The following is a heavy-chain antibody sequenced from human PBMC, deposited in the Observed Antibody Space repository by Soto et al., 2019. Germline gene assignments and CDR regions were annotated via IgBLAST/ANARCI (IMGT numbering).Heavy chain of an antibody. CDR2: ISAYNGNT. J-gene: IGHJ5*02. V-gene: IGHV1-18*01. CDR1: GYTFTSYG. CDR3: ARDRSAVSGSYTWFDP. D-gene: IGHD3-10*01. Sequence: ASVKVSCKASGYTFTSYGISWVRQAPGQGLEWMGWISAYNGNTNYAQKLQGRVTMTTDTSTSTAYMELRSLRSDDTAVYYCARDRSAVSGSYTWFDPWGQGTLVTVSS.